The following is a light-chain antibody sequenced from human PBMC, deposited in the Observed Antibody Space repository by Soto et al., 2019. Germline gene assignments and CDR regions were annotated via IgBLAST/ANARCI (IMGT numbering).Light chain of an antibody. V-gene: IGKV3-20*01. CDR1: QSLSTNS. CDR3: QQYDSTPWT. J-gene: IGKJ1*01. CDR2: GAS. Sequence: EIVLTQSQGTLSLSPGERAALSCSASQSLSTNSLAWYQQKPGQGPRLLIYGASRRATGIPDRFSASESGTDFTLTISSLEPEDFAVYFCQQYDSTPWTFGQGTRVE.